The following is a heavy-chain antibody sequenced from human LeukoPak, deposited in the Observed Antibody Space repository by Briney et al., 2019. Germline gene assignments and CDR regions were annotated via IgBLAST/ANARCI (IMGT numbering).Heavy chain of an antibody. J-gene: IGHJ5*02. V-gene: IGHV4-4*07. Sequence: SETLSLTCTVSGGSISSYYWSWLRQPAGKGLEWIGRIYTSGSTNYNPSLKSRVTMSVDTSKNQFSLKLSSVTAADTAVYYCARDGLGFDCGGDCPRPLDPWGQGTLVTVSS. CDR2: IYTSGST. CDR3: ARDGLGFDCGGDCPRPLDP. CDR1: GGSISSYY. D-gene: IGHD2-21*01.